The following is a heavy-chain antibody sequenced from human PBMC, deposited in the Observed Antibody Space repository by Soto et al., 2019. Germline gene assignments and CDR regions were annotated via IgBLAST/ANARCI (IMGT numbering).Heavy chain of an antibody. Sequence: GGSLRLSCAASGFTFSSYAMHWVRQAPGKGLEWVAVISYDGSNKYYADSVKGRFTISRDNSKNTLYLQMNSLRAEDTAVYYCAKVRGSSWYQTDYYYGMDVWGQGTTVTVSS. CDR1: GFTFSSYA. V-gene: IGHV3-30-3*01. J-gene: IGHJ6*02. D-gene: IGHD6-13*01. CDR2: ISYDGSNK. CDR3: AKVRGSSWYQTDYYYGMDV.